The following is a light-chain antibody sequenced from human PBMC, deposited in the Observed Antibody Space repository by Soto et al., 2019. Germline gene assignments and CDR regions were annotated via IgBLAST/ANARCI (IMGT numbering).Light chain of an antibody. CDR3: ASLTTTSFV. V-gene: IGLV2-14*01. J-gene: IGLJ1*01. CDR2: EVS. Sequence: QSAGTQPACVSGCPGQSMTISCTGTSSDVGAYNFVSWYQHHPDKAPKLMISEVSNRPSGVSDRFSGSKSGNTASLTISGLQAEDEADYYCASLTTTSFVFGTGTKVTAL. CDR1: SSDVGAYNF.